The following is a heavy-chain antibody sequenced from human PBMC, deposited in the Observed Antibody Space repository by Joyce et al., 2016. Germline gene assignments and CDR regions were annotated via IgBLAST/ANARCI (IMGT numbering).Heavy chain of an antibody. D-gene: IGHD5/OR15-5a*01. CDR2: IMPIFETP. Sequence: QVQLVQSGAEVKKPGSSVKVSCKASGGTFSSHAITWVRQAPGQGLEWMGGIMPIFETPNYAQKFQGRVTITADKSTSTAYMELSSLRYEDTAVYYCARGGPTMSVHYYNYMDVWGKGTTVTVSS. J-gene: IGHJ6*03. CDR1: GGTFSSHA. CDR3: ARGGPTMSVHYYNYMDV. V-gene: IGHV1-69*06.